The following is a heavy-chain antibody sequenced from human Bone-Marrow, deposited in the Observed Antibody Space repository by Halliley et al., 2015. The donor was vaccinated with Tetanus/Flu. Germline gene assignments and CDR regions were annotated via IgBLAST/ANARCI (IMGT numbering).Heavy chain of an antibody. CDR3: ARRAYSGSDSDYFGF. D-gene: IGHD5-12*01. CDR2: LDPSDSYT. V-gene: IGHV5-10-1*01. J-gene: IGHJ4*02. Sequence: QLVQSGAEVKKPGESLRISCQGSGYIFAHYWITWVRQMPGKALEWMGRLDPSDSYTYYNPAFQGHVTISADKSISTAYLQWSSLKSPDTAIYYCARRAYSGSDSDYFGFWGQGTLVTVSS. CDR1: GYIFAHYW.